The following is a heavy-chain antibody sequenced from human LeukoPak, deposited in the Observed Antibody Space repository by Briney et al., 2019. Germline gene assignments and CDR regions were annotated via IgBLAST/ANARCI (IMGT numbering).Heavy chain of an antibody. V-gene: IGHV3-21*01. CDR2: ISSSSSYI. J-gene: IGHJ6*02. Sequence: GGSLRLSCAASGFTFSSYSMNWVRQAPGKGLEWVSSISSSSSYIYYADSVKGRFTISRDSAKNSLYLQMNSLRAEDTAVYYCARFRSGGYYQSYYYYYGMDVWGQGTTVTVSS. D-gene: IGHD1-26*01. CDR3: ARFRSGGYYQSYYYYYGMDV. CDR1: GFTFSSYS.